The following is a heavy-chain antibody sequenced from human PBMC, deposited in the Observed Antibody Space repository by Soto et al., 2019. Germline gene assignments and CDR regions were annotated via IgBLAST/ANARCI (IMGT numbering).Heavy chain of an antibody. D-gene: IGHD3-3*01. CDR3: ARDRDDGRGFYHRYYFNY. CDR2: IVPLFGTA. Sequence: QEQLVQSGAEVKKPGSSVTVSCKASGGTFSNYAISWVRQAPGQGLEWMGGIVPLFGTANYGQKFYGRVTITADESTRTVYLELSSLRSEDTAIYYCARDRDDGRGFYHRYYFNYWGQGTLVTVSS. CDR1: GGTFSNYA. J-gene: IGHJ4*02. V-gene: IGHV1-69*01.